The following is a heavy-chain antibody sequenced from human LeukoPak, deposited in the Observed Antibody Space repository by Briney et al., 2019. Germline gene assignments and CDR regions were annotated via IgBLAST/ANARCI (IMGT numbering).Heavy chain of an antibody. V-gene: IGHV4-59*08. CDR2: IYYSGST. CDR3: ARQAAYSSGWYYELGFDP. Sequence: KTSETLSLTCTVSGGSISSYYWSWIRQPPGKGLEWIGYIYYSGSTNYNPSLKSRVTISVDTSKNQFSLKLSSVTAAGTAVYYCARQAAYSSGWYYELGFDPWGQGTLVTVSS. J-gene: IGHJ5*02. D-gene: IGHD6-19*01. CDR1: GGSISSYY.